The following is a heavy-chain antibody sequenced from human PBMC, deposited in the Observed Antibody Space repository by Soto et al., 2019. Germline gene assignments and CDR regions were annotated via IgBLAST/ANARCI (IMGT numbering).Heavy chain of an antibody. CDR3: AKDRNNGDYDYFDY. V-gene: IGHV3-9*01. D-gene: IGHD4-17*01. Sequence: GGSLRLSCAASGFTFDAYAMHWVRQAPGKGLEWVSGISWNSGSIGYADSVKGRFTISRDNAKNSLYLQMNSLRAEDTALYYCAKDRNNGDYDYFDYWGQGTLVTVSS. J-gene: IGHJ4*02. CDR2: ISWNSGSI. CDR1: GFTFDAYA.